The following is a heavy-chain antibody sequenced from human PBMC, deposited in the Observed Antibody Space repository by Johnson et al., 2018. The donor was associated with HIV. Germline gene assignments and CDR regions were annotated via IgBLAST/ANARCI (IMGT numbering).Heavy chain of an antibody. CDR1: GFTFSGSA. J-gene: IGHJ3*02. CDR3: ARDHGWSRGWLFDAFDI. Sequence: VQLVESGGGLVQPGGSLKLSCAASGFTFSGSAMHWVRQASGKGLERVGRIRSQAHSYATASAASVQGRFTISRANAKHSLYLQINSLRPEDTAVYYCARDHGWSRGWLFDAFDIWGQGTMVTVSS. CDR2: IRSQAHSYAT. V-gene: IGHV3-73*01. D-gene: IGHD6-19*01.